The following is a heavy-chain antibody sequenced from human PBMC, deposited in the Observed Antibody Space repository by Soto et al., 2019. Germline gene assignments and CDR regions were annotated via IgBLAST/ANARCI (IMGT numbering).Heavy chain of an antibody. CDR2: INLSGGST. D-gene: IGHD2-15*01. J-gene: IGHJ5*02. Sequence: ASVKVSCKASVYTFTNYYMHWVRQAPGQGREWMGVINLSGGSTSYAQKFQGRVTMTRDTSTSTVYMELSSLRSEDTAVYYCARDSSDIVVVVAATGWFDPWGQGTLVTVSS. CDR3: ARDSSDIVVVVAATGWFDP. CDR1: VYTFTNYY. V-gene: IGHV1-46*01.